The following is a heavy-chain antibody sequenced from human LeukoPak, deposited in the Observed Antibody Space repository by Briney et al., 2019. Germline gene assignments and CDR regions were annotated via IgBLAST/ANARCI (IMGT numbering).Heavy chain of an antibody. CDR3: AKDLASAADSYFDY. D-gene: IGHD6-13*01. J-gene: IGHJ4*02. CDR1: GITLRSYA. CDR2: FSGSGGST. Sequence: GGSLRLSCAASGITLRSYAMSRVRPAPGKGLEWVSAFSGSGGSTYYADSVKGRFTISRDNSKNTLYLQMNSLRAEDTAVYYCAKDLASAADSYFDYWGQGTLVTVSS. V-gene: IGHV3-23*01.